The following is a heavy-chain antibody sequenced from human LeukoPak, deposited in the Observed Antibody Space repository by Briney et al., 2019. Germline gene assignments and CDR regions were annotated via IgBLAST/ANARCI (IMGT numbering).Heavy chain of an antibody. CDR3: ARGVVGATAYYYYMDV. J-gene: IGHJ6*03. CDR1: GYTFTSYD. D-gene: IGHD1-26*01. CDR2: MNPNSGNT. V-gene: IGHV1-8*01. Sequence: ASVKVSCKASGYTFTSYDINWVRQATGQGLEWMGWMNPNSGNTGYAQKFQGRVTMTRNTSISTAYMELSSLRSEDTAVYYCARGVVGATAYYYYMDVWGKGTTVTISS.